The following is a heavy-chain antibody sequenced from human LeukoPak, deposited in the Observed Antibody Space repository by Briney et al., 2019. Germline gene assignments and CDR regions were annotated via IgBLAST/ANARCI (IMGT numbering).Heavy chain of an antibody. CDR3: ATTGIAVAHDAFDI. J-gene: IGHJ3*02. D-gene: IGHD6-19*01. CDR2: IYYSGST. CDR1: GGSISSGGYY. V-gene: IGHV4-61*08. Sequence: TETLSLTCTVSGGSISSGGYYWSWIRQHPGKGLEWIGYIYYSGSTNYNPSLKSRVTISVDTSKNQFSLKLSSVTAADTAVYYCATTGIAVAHDAFDIWGQGTMVTVSS.